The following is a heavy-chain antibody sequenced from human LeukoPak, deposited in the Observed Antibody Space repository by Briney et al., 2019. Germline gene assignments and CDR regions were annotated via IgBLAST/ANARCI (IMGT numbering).Heavy chain of an antibody. CDR1: GYTFTSYY. D-gene: IGHD5-24*01. CDR3: GRVDNSPTPLQWHFDY. Sequence: ASVKVSCKASGYTFTSYYMHWVRQAPGQGLEWMGVINPSGGSTSYAQKFQGRVTMTRDTSTSTVYMELSSPRSEDTAVYYCGRVDNSPTPLQWHFDYWGQGTLVTVSS. J-gene: IGHJ4*02. V-gene: IGHV1-46*01. CDR2: INPSGGST.